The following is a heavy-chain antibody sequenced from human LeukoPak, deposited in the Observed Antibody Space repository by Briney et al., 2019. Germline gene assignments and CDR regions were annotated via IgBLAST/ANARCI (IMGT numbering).Heavy chain of an antibody. CDR1: GYSISSGYF. CDR2: VYHTGAT. Sequence: PSETLSLTCGVSGYSISSGYFWVWIRQPPGKGLEWIGRVYHTGATYYNPSLRSPVTISVDTSNNQFSLELNSVTAADTAVYYCARDLGLTISANWFDPWGQGTLVTVSS. CDR3: ARDLGLTISANWFDP. D-gene: IGHD3-9*01. J-gene: IGHJ5*02. V-gene: IGHV4-38-2*02.